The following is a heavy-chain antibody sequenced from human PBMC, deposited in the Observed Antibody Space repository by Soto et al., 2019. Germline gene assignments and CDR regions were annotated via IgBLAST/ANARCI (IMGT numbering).Heavy chain of an antibody. J-gene: IGHJ4*02. D-gene: IGHD3-16*02. CDR2: IYYSGST. Sequence: SETLSLTWTVSGGSISSIIYYWGWIRQPPGKGLEWIGSIYYSGSTYYNPSLKSRVTISVDTSKNQFSLKLSSVTAADTAVYYCARQTMITFGGAIGHFDYWGQGTLVTVSS. V-gene: IGHV4-39*01. CDR3: ARQTMITFGGAIGHFDY. CDR1: GGSISSIIYY.